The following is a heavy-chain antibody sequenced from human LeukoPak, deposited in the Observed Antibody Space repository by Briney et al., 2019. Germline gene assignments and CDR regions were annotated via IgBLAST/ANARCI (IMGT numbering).Heavy chain of an antibody. D-gene: IGHD3-22*01. J-gene: IGHJ3*02. V-gene: IGHV3-48*03. CDR3: ARDYHTFSYYDSSGRHDAFDI. Sequence: QPGGSLRLSRAASGFTFSSYEMNWVRQAPGKGLEWVSYISSSGSTIYYADSVKGRFTISRDNAKNSLYLQMNSLRAEDTAVYYCARDYHTFSYYDSSGRHDAFDIWGQGTMVTVSS. CDR2: ISSSGSTI. CDR1: GFTFSSYE.